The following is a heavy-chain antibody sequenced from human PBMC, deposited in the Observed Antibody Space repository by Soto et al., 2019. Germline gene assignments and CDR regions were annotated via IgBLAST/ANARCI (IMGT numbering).Heavy chain of an antibody. V-gene: IGHV4-59*01. J-gene: IGHJ4*02. D-gene: IGHD4-17*01. Sequence: QVQLQESGPGLVKPSETLSLTCAVSGGSFSSYYWSWIRQPPGEGLEWIGSIYYSGSTNYNPSLKSRVTISIDTSKNQFSLKLSSVTTADTAVYFCARAYYGDYPYFDYWGQGTLVTVSS. CDR1: GGSFSSYY. CDR3: ARAYYGDYPYFDY. CDR2: IYYSGST.